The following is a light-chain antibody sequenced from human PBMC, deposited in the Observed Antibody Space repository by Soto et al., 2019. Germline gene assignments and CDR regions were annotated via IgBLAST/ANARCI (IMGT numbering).Light chain of an antibody. CDR2: ATS. J-gene: IGKJ1*01. Sequence: EIVLTQSPGTLSSSPGERATLSCRASQSIDNRYLAWYQRKPGQAPRLLIYATSSRATGIPDRFGGSGSGTDFTLNINRLEPEDFAVYYCQQYFGSSWTFGQGTKVDIK. CDR1: QSIDNRY. CDR3: QQYFGSSWT. V-gene: IGKV3-20*01.